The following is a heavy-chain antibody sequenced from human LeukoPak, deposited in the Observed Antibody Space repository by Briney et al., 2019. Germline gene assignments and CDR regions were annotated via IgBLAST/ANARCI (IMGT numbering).Heavy chain of an antibody. CDR1: GGSISSSSYY. V-gene: IGHV4-39*01. D-gene: IGHD6-6*01. Sequence: PSETLSLTCTVSGGSISSSSYYWGWIRQPPGKGLEWIGSIYYSGSTYYNPSLKSRVTISVDTSKNQFSLKLSSVTAADTAVYYCARRSEQLVGEYYYYYYYMDVWGKGTTVTVS. CDR2: IYYSGST. J-gene: IGHJ6*03. CDR3: ARRSEQLVGEYYYYYYYMDV.